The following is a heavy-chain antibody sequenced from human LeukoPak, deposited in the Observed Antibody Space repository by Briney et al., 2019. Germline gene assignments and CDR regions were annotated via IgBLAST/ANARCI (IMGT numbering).Heavy chain of an antibody. V-gene: IGHV1-69*06. J-gene: IGHJ6*03. D-gene: IGHD6-13*01. CDR2: IIPIFGTA. Sequence: SVKVSCKASGYTFTSYAISWVRQAPGQGLEWMGGIIPIFGTANYAQKFQGRVTITADKSTSTAYMELSSLRSEDTAVYYCASASSYSSSWSFGYYYMDVWGKGTTVTVSS. CDR3: ASASSYSSSWSFGYYYMDV. CDR1: GYTFTSYA.